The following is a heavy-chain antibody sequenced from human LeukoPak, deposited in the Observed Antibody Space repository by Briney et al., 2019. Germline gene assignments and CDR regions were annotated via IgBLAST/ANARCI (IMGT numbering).Heavy chain of an antibody. V-gene: IGHV3-7*01. J-gene: IGHJ4*02. CDR2: IKEDGSDK. CDR3: ARDTGYFKFDY. Sequence: GGPLRLSCAASGFTFSNYWMTWVRQAPGKGLEWVANIKEDGSDKYYADSVKGRFTISRDNAKRSLYLQMNSLRAEDTAVYYCARDTGYFKFDYWGQGTLVTVSS. CDR1: GFTFSNYW. D-gene: IGHD3-9*01.